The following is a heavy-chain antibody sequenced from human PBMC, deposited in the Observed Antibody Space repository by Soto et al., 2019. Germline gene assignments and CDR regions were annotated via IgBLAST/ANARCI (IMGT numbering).Heavy chain of an antibody. Sequence: ASVKVPCKASGYTFTSYGISWVRQAPGQGLGWMGWISAYNGNTNYAQKPQGRVTMTTDTSTSTAYMELRSLGSDDTAVYYCAGSPRLAHDYWGQGTLVTVSS. CDR3: AGSPRLAHDY. J-gene: IGHJ4*02. CDR2: ISAYNGNT. V-gene: IGHV1-18*01. D-gene: IGHD3-9*01. CDR1: GYTFTSYG.